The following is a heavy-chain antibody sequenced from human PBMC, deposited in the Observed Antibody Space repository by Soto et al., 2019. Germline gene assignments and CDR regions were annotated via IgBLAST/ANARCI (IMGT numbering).Heavy chain of an antibody. CDR2: IWYDGSNK. V-gene: IGHV3-33*01. D-gene: IGHD4-17*01. Sequence: GGSLRLSCAASGFTFSSYGMHWVRQAPGKGLEWVAVIWYDGSNKYYADSVKGRFTISRDNSKNTLYLQMNSLRAEDTAVYYCARDRLRGDYDAFDIWGQGTMVTVSS. CDR1: GFTFSSYG. CDR3: ARDRLRGDYDAFDI. J-gene: IGHJ3*02.